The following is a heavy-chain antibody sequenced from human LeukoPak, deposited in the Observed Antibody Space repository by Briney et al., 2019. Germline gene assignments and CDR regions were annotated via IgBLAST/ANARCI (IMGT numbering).Heavy chain of an antibody. D-gene: IGHD2-2*01. CDR2: INHSGST. CDR1: GGSFSGYY. V-gene: IGHV4-34*01. J-gene: IGHJ5*02. Sequence: SETLSLTCAVYGGSFSGYYWSWIRQPPGKGLEWIGEINHSGSTNYNPSLKSRVTISVDTSKNQLSLKLSSVTAADTAVYYCATSGMVLSTSDSRCSGWFDPWGQGTLVTVSS. CDR3: ATSGMVLSTSDSRCSGWFDP.